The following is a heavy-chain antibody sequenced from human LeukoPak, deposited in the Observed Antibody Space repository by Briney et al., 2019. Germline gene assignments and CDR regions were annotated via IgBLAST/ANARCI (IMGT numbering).Heavy chain of an antibody. V-gene: IGHV3-30-3*01. J-gene: IGHJ4*02. CDR3: ASVTDQPY. D-gene: IGHD1-14*01. CDR2: ISYDGSNK. CDR1: GFTFSSYA. Sequence: GRSLRLSCAASGFTFSSYAMHWVRQAPGKGLEWVAVISYDGSNKYYADSVKGRFTISRDNSKNTLYLQMNSLRAEDTAVYYWASVTDQPYWGQGTLVTVSS.